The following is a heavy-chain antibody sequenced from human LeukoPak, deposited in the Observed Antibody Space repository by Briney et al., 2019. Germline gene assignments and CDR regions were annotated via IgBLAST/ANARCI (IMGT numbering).Heavy chain of an antibody. V-gene: IGHV4-34*01. CDR1: GGSFSGYY. CDR3: VRGYGSGSYWNY. D-gene: IGHD3-10*01. Sequence: KSSETLSLTCAVYGGSFSGYYWSWIRQPPGKGLEWIREVERSGSTNYNPSLKSRVTISVDTSKKQFSLKLTSVTAADTAVYYCVRGYGSGSYWNYWGQGTLVTVSS. J-gene: IGHJ4*02. CDR2: VERSGST.